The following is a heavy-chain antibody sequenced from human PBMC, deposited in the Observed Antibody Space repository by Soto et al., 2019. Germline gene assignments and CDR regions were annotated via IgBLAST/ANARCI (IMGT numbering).Heavy chain of an antibody. D-gene: IGHD3-9*01. CDR3: AAAITGYDYYYGMDV. CDR1: GFTFSSYA. J-gene: IGHJ6*02. V-gene: IGHV3-23*01. Sequence: VSLRLSCAASGFTFSSYAMSWVRQAPGKGLEWVSAISGSGGSTYYADSVKGRFTISRDNSKNTLYLQMNSLRAEDTAVYYCAAAITGYDYYYGMDVWGQGTTVTVSS. CDR2: ISGSGGST.